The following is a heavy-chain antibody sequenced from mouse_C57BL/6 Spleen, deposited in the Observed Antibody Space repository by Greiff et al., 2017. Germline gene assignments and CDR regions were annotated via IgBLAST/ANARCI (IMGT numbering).Heavy chain of an antibody. CDR1: GYTFTSYW. D-gene: IGHD1-1*01. V-gene: IGHV1-69*01. J-gene: IGHJ1*03. CDR2: IDPSDSYT. CDR3: ASTDGSSPYWYFDV. Sequence: VQLQQPGAELVMPGASVKLSCKASGYTFTSYWMHWVKQRPGQGLEWIGEIDPSDSYTNYNQKFKGKSTLTVDKSSSTAYMQLSSLTSEDSAVYYCASTDGSSPYWYFDVWGTGTTVTVSS.